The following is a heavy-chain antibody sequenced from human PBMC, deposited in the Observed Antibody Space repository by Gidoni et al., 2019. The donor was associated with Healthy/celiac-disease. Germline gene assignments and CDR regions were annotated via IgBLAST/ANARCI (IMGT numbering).Heavy chain of an antibody. CDR3: AKDMRAIAVAGTAIDY. J-gene: IGHJ4*02. D-gene: IGHD6-19*01. Sequence: EVQLVESGGVVVQPGGSLRLSCAASGFTFDDYTMHWVRQAPGKGLEWVSLISWDGGSTYYADSVKGRFTISRDNSKNPLYLQMNSLRTEDTALYYCAKDMRAIAVAGTAIDYWGQGTLVTVSS. CDR2: ISWDGGST. V-gene: IGHV3-43*01. CDR1: GFTFDDYT.